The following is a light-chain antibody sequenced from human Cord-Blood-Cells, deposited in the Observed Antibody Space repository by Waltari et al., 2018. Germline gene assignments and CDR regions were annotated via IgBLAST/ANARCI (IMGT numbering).Light chain of an antibody. CDR1: QSISSW. CDR2: KAS. J-gene: IGKJ1*01. Sequence: DIQMIQSPSTLSASVGDRATITCRDSQSISSWLAWYQQKPGKAPKLLIYKASSLESGVPSRFSGSGSGTEFTLTISSLQPDDFATYYCQQYNSYWTFGQGTKVEIK. V-gene: IGKV1-5*03. CDR3: QQYNSYWT.